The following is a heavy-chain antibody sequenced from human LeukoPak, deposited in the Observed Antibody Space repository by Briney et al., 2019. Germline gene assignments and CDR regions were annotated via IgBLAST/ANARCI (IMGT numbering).Heavy chain of an antibody. D-gene: IGHD3-22*01. CDR3: ASSHYYDSSGSIDY. V-gene: IGHV4-59*01. Sequence: SETLSLTCTVSGCSISSYYWSWIRQPPGKGLVWIGYIYYSGSTNYNRSLKSRVTISVDTSKNQFSLKLSSVTAADTAVYYCASSHYYDSSGSIDYWGQGTLVTVSS. CDR2: IYYSGST. J-gene: IGHJ4*02. CDR1: GCSISSYY.